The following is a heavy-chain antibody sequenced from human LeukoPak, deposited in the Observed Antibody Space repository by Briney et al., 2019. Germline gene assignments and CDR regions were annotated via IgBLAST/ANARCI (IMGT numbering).Heavy chain of an antibody. CDR1: GFTFSSYG. V-gene: IGHV3-33*01. CDR3: ARHHQLWYYYYGMDV. J-gene: IGHJ6*02. CDR2: IWYDGSNK. D-gene: IGHD3-16*01. Sequence: GGSLRLSCAASGFTFSSYGMHWVRQAPGKGLEWVAVIWYDGSNKYYADSVKGRFTISRDNSKNTLYLQMNSLRAEDTAVYYCARHHQLWYYYYGMDVWGQGTTVTVSS.